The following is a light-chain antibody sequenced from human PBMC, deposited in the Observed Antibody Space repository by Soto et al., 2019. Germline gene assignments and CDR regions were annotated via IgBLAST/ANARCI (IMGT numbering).Light chain of an antibody. Sequence: EVVMTQSPTTLSVSPGETATLSCRASQNIDSRLAWYQQSPGRSPRLLIYDTSTRATDISARFSGSGSGTDFTLTIAGLQSEDVAVYYCQHYGNRKVFGLGTKV. J-gene: IGKJ1*01. CDR3: QHYGNRKV. V-gene: IGKV3-15*01. CDR1: QNIDSR. CDR2: DTS.